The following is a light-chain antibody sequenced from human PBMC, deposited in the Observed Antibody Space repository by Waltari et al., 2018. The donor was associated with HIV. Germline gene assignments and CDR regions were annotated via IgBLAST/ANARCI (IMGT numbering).Light chain of an antibody. Sequence: QSALTQPASVSGSPGQSITISCIGTTIDLSFLTYVSWYQQFPGKAPQLIIYGNSLRSSGVSHRFSASQSGRTASLTISGLQAADEAVYYCGAYVATLTPAFGGGTQVTVL. V-gene: IGLV2-14*01. CDR1: TIDLSFLTY. J-gene: IGLJ3*02. CDR3: GAYVATLTPA. CDR2: GNS.